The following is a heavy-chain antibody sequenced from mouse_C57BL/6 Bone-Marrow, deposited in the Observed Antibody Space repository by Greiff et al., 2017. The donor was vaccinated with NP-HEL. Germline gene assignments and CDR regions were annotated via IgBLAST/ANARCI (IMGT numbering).Heavy chain of an antibody. J-gene: IGHJ2*01. CDR3: ARRGITTRIFDY. V-gene: IGHV5-6*01. Sequence: EVQWVESGGDLVKPGGSLKLSCAASGFTFSSYGMSWVRQTPDKRLEWVATISSGGSYTYYPDSVKGRFTISRDNAKNTLYLQMSSLKSEDTAMYYCARRGITTRIFDYWGQGTTLTVSS. CDR1: GFTFSSYG. CDR2: ISSGGSYT. D-gene: IGHD2-4*01.